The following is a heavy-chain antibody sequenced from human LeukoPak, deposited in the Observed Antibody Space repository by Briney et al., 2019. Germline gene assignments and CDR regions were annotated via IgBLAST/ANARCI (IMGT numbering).Heavy chain of an antibody. CDR1: GYTFTGYY. D-gene: IGHD3-22*01. J-gene: IGHJ3*02. V-gene: IGHV1-2*02. CDR3: AREYYYDSSGYYMKAFDI. Sequence: ASVKVSCKASGYTFTGYYMHWVRQAPGQGLEWMGWINPNSGGTNYAQKFQGRVTMTRDTSISTAYMELSRLRSDDTAVYYCAREYYYDSSGYYMKAFDIWGQGTMVTVSS. CDR2: INPNSGGT.